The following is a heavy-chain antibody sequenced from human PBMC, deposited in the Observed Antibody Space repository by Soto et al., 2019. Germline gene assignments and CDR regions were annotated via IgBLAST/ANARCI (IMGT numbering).Heavy chain of an antibody. CDR2: ILVDGRT. Sequence: GSPSLSTAASGVNCGIYYMFLARQAPGKGLEWVSTILVDGRTFYVDSVKGRLAISRDSSNNMVYLQMNSLTAGDTALYYCAKATATGGGAFDICGQGTMVTGSS. CDR1: GVNCGIYY. D-gene: IGHD2-8*02. V-gene: IGHV3-23*01. CDR3: AKATATGGGAFDI. J-gene: IGHJ3*02.